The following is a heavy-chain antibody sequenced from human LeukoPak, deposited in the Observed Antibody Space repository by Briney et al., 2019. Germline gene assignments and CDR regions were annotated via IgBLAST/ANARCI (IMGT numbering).Heavy chain of an antibody. CDR1: GYTFTSYG. Sequence: GASVKVSCKASGYTFTSYGISWVRQAPGQGLEWMGWISAYNGNTNYAQKLQGRVTMTTDTSTNTAYLELRSLTSDDTAVYYCARDYYGSGSYSYAFDIWGQGTMVIVSP. V-gene: IGHV1-18*01. CDR2: ISAYNGNT. J-gene: IGHJ3*02. CDR3: ARDYYGSGSYSYAFDI. D-gene: IGHD3-10*01.